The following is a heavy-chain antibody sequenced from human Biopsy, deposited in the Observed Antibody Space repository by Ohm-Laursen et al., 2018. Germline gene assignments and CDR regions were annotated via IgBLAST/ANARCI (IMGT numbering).Heavy chain of an antibody. Sequence: GASVKVSCKGSGYAVNDYFLHWLRQAPGQGPEWMGWISPNSGGTNYAQKFQGRVTMKTDTSTSTVYLELRRLISDDTAVYYCARDIMNRIAGLVARSDVFDVWGQGTLVTVSS. J-gene: IGHJ3*01. D-gene: IGHD3-16*01. CDR1: GYAVNDYF. CDR2: ISPNSGGT. CDR3: ARDIMNRIAGLVARSDVFDV. V-gene: IGHV1-2*02.